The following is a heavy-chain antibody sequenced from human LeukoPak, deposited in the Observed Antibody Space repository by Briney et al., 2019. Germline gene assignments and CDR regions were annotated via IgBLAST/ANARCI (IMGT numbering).Heavy chain of an antibody. J-gene: IGHJ3*02. CDR1: GGSVSTKNW. D-gene: IGHD3-22*01. CDR2: IFHSGST. V-gene: IGHV4-4*02. CDR3: ARDLDYFDSSGYFFDI. Sequence: SETLSLTCAVSGGSVSTKNWWSWVRQPPGKGLECIGEIFHSGSTSYNPSLKSRVIVSIDKSKNQFSLKLSSVTAADTAVYYCARDLDYFDSSGYFFDIWGQGTMVTVSS.